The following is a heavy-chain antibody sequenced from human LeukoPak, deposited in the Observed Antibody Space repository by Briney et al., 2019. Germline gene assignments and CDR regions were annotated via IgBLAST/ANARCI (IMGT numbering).Heavy chain of an antibody. CDR3: ARFNGRRYMDV. CDR1: GGSISSYY. V-gene: IGHV4-59*08. CDR2: IYYSGNT. D-gene: IGHD2-8*01. J-gene: IGHJ6*03. Sequence: SETLSLACTVSGGSISSYYWSWIRQPPGKGLEWIGYIYYSGNTNYNPSLKSRVIISVNTSKNQFSLKLSSVTAADTAVYYCARFNGRRYMDVWGKGTTVTVSS.